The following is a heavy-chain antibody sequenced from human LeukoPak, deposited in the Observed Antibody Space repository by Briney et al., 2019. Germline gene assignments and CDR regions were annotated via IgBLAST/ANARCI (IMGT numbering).Heavy chain of an antibody. Sequence: PSQTLSLTCAVSGGSISSGGYSWSWIRQPPGTGLEWIGYIYHSGSTYYNPSLKSRVTISVDRSKNQFSLKLSSVTAADTAVYYCARDDYGDYTLDYWGQGTLVTVSS. D-gene: IGHD4-17*01. V-gene: IGHV4-30-2*01. CDR1: GGSISSGGYS. CDR3: ARDDYGDYTLDY. J-gene: IGHJ4*02. CDR2: IYHSGST.